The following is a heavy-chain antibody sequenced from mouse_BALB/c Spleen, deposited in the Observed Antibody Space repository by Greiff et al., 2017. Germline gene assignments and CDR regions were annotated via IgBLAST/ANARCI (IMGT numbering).Heavy chain of an antibody. J-gene: IGHJ4*01. CDR3: ARSIRLPAMDY. CDR1: GYTFTDYY. V-gene: IGHV1-77*01. CDR2: IYPGSGNT. D-gene: IGHD1-2*01. Sequence: ESGAELARPGASVKLSCKASGYTFTDYYINWVKQRTGQGLEWIGEIYPGSGNTYYNEKFKGKATLTADKSSSTAYMQLSSLASDDSAVYLCARSIRLPAMDYWGQGTSVTVSS.